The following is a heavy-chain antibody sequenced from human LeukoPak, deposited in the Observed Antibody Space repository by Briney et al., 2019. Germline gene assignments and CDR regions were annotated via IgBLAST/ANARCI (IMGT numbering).Heavy chain of an antibody. Sequence: GESLKISCKGSGYSFTNYWIGWVRQMPGKGLEWMGIIYPGDSNTRYSPSFQGQVTISADKSISTAYLQGSSLKASDTAMYYCARPGVPIVRGVPYYHYGMDVWGQGTTVTVSS. CDR3: ARPGVPIVRGVPYYHYGMDV. J-gene: IGHJ6*02. D-gene: IGHD3-10*01. V-gene: IGHV5-51*01. CDR1: GYSFTNYW. CDR2: IYPGDSNT.